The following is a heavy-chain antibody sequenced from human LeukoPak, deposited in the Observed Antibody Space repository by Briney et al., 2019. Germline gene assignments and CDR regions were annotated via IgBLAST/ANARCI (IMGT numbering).Heavy chain of an antibody. D-gene: IGHD3-22*01. CDR2: IYHSGST. J-gene: IGHJ3*02. CDR1: GASINSSNW. Sequence: PSETLSLTCAVSGASINSSNWWSWVRQSPGKGLEWIGEIYHSGSTNYNPSLKSRVTISVDTSKNQFSLKLSSVTAADTAVYYCAREYYYDSSGDDAFDIWGQGTMVTVSS. V-gene: IGHV4-4*02. CDR3: AREYYYDSSGDDAFDI.